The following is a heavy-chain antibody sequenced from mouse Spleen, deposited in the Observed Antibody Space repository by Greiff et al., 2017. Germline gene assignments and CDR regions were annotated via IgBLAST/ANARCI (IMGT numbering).Heavy chain of an antibody. CDR2: ISSGSSTI. D-gene: IGHD2-12*01. CDR3: ARNDAAWFAY. J-gene: IGHJ3*01. CDR1: GFTFSDYG. V-gene: IGHV5-17*01. Sequence: EVMLVESGGGLVKPGGSLKLSCAASGFTFSDYGMHWVRQAPEKGLEWVAYISSGSSTIYYADTVKGRFTISRDNAKNTLFLQMTSLRSEDTAMYYCARNDAAWFAYWGQGTLVTVSA.